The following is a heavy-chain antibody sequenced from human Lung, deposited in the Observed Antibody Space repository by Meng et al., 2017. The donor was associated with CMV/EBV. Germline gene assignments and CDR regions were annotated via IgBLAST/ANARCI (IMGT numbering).Heavy chain of an antibody. D-gene: IGHD1-14*01. CDR2: INPKSGGT. V-gene: IGHV1-2*02. J-gene: IGHJ4*03. CDR3: TSAPGDY. Sequence: QVRLVQSGAEVKKPGASVKASCKASGYTFIDYYMQWVRQAPGQVLEWVGWINPKSGGTHYAQSFQGRVTITRDTSINTVYVEISSLKSDDTAVYYCTSAPGDYWGQGTLVTVSS. CDR1: GYTFIDYY.